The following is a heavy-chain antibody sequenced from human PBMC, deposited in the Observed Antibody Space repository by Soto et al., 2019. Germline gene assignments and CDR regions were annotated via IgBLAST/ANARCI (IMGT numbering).Heavy chain of an antibody. CDR2: ISYDGSNK. D-gene: IGHD3-22*01. CDR3: ARAAYYYDSSGSLAWFDP. V-gene: IGHV3-30-3*01. J-gene: IGHJ5*02. Sequence: GGSLSLSCAASGFTFSSYAMHWVRQAPGKGLEWVAVISYDGSNKYYADSVKGRFTISRDNSKNTLYLQMNSLRAEDTAVYYCARAAYYYDSSGSLAWFDPWGQGTLVTVSS. CDR1: GFTFSSYA.